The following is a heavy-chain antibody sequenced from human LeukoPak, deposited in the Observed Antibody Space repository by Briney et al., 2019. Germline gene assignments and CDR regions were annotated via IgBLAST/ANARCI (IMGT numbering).Heavy chain of an antibody. CDR1: GGSFSGYY. J-gene: IGHJ6*02. CDR3: ARAGYSYGYVHNYYYYYGMDV. Sequence: SETLSLTCAVYGGSFSGYYWSWIRQPPGKGLEWIGEINHSGSTNYNPSLKSRVTISVDTSKNQFSLKLSSVTAADTAVYYCARAGYSYGYVHNYYYYYGMDVWGQGTTVTVSS. D-gene: IGHD5-18*01. V-gene: IGHV4-34*01. CDR2: INHSGST.